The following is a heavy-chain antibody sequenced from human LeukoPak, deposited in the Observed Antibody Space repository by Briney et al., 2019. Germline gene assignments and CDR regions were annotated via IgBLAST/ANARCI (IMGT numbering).Heavy chain of an antibody. J-gene: IGHJ4*02. CDR1: GYSISSIHC. CDR3: TRGAGWLIDY. CDR2: ICQSGST. V-gene: IGHV4-38-2*02. D-gene: IGHD3-16*01. Sequence: SETLSLTCTVSGYSISSIHCWGWTRQPPGKGLEWIGNICQSGSTYYSPSLKSRVTISADTSKNQFSLKLNSLTTADTAVYYCTRGAGWLIDYWGQGILVTVSS.